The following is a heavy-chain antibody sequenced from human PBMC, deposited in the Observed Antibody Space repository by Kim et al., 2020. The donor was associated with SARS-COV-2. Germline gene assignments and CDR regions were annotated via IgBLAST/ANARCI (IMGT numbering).Heavy chain of an antibody. D-gene: IGHD3-10*01. Sequence: GGSLRLSCATSGFTFSSYAMSWVRQAPGKGLEWVSAISGSGGSTYYADSVKGRFTISRDNSKNTLYLQMNSLRAEDTAVYYCAKSAVLGVRGVIILLDYWCRGTLVTVSS. CDR2: ISGSGGST. V-gene: IGHV3-23*01. CDR3: AKSAVLGVRGVIILLDY. J-gene: IGHJ4*02. CDR1: GFTFSSYA.